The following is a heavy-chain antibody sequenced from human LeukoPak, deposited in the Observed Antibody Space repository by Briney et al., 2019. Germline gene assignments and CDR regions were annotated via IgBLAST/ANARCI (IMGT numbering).Heavy chain of an antibody. V-gene: IGHV3-23*01. Sequence: SGGSLRLSCAASGFTFSSDAMRWVRQAPGKGLEWVSAISSTGGSTYYADSVRGRFIISRDSSKSTLYLQMNSLRAEDTAVYYCAKGGAQVGGQGTLVTVSS. CDR1: GFTFSSDA. CDR3: AKGGAQV. D-gene: IGHD1-26*01. J-gene: IGHJ4*02. CDR2: ISSTGGST.